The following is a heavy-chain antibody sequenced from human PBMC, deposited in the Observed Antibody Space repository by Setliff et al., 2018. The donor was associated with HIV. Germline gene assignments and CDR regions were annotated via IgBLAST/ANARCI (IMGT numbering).Heavy chain of an antibody. CDR1: GGSISSSSYY. D-gene: IGHD3-10*01. Sequence: SETLSLTCTVSGGSISSSSYYWGWIRQAPGKGPEWVASIDHSGSSFFNPSLKRRLNISVDTSKNQFSLQLTAVTASDTSVYYCSRHGTYYYLFDYWGQGTPVTVS. V-gene: IGHV4-39*01. CDR2: IDHSGSS. J-gene: IGHJ4*02. CDR3: SRHGTYYYLFDY.